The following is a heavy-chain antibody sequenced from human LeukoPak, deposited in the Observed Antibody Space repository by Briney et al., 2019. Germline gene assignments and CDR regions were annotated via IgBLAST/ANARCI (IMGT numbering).Heavy chain of an antibody. Sequence: GGSLRLSCEVSGFTFSSYGMHWVRQAPGKGLEWVSVMSTDGSIKIYTDSVKGRFTISRDNSKNTQYLEMNSLRVDDTAVYFCARDLRSGPPDYFDSWGQGTLVTVSS. J-gene: IGHJ4*02. CDR2: MSTDGSIK. CDR3: ARDLRSGPPDYFDS. CDR1: GFTFSSYG. V-gene: IGHV3-30*03. D-gene: IGHD1-14*01.